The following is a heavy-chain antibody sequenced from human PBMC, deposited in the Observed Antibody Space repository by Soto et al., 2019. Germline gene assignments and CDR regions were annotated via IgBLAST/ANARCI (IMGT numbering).Heavy chain of an antibody. CDR2: IIPTFGRT. D-gene: IGHD3-10*02. CDR1: GDTFSSYA. CDR3: ARDPLSSFAMDV. J-gene: IGHJ6*02. V-gene: IGHV1-69*13. Sequence: GASVKVSCKASGDTFSSYAISWVRQAPGKGLEWMGKIIPTFGRTNYAQKFQGRLTIFADDSTSTAYMELSSLLSEDTAVYYCARDPLSSFAMDVWGQGTTVTVSS.